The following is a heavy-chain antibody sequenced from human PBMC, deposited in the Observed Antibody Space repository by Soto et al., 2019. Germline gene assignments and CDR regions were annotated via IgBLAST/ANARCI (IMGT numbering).Heavy chain of an antibody. CDR1: GGSFTGYY. V-gene: IGHV4-34*01. Sequence: QVQLQQWGAGLLKPSETLSLTSAVHGGSFTGYYWSWLRQPPGKGPEWIGEINHSGSTKYNPSLGNRVTISVDTSKNQSSLKLNSVSAADTAVYYCARSGGMDLGSQGARFTVSS. D-gene: IGHD3-10*01. J-gene: IGHJ6*02. CDR2: INHSGST. CDR3: ARSGGMDL.